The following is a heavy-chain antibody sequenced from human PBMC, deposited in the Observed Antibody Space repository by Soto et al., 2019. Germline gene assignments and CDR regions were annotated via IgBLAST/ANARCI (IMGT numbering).Heavy chain of an antibody. J-gene: IGHJ4*02. CDR3: AHKGPEDWPLDY. V-gene: IGHV2-5*02. CDR1: GFSLSTSGVG. Sequence: QITLKESGPTLVRPTQTLTLTCAFSGFSLSTSGVGVGWIRQPPGKALEWLAVIYWDDSKHYSPSLRSRLTITKDTSKNQVVLTMANMDPRDTGTYYCAHKGPEDWPLDYWCQGTLVTVSS. D-gene: IGHD3-9*01. CDR2: IYWDDSK.